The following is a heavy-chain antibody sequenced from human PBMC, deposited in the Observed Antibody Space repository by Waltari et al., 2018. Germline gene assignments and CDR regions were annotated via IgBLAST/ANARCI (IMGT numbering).Heavy chain of an antibody. CDR1: GYTFTAYY. V-gene: IGHV1-46*01. J-gene: IGHJ2*01. CDR2: INPSGDST. Sequence: QVQLVQSGAEVKNPGASVKVSCKASGYTFTAYYIHWVRQAPGEGLEWMGVINPSGDSTTYAQKFQHRVTMTSDTSTTTVYMELYSLQSEDTALYYCAIQQPYIWYFDLWGRGTLVTVSS. CDR3: AIQQPYIWYFDL. D-gene: IGHD6-13*01.